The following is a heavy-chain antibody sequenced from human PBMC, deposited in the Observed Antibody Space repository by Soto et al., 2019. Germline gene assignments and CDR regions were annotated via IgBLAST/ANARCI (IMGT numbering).Heavy chain of an antibody. Sequence: ASVKVSCKASGYTFTSYDINWVRQAAGQGLEWMGWMNPNSGNTGYAQKFQGRVTMTRNTSISTAYMELSSLRSEDTAVYYCARGRAYYDFWSGYYRDYYGMDVWGQGTTVTVSS. J-gene: IGHJ6*02. D-gene: IGHD3-3*01. CDR3: ARGRAYYDFWSGYYRDYYGMDV. CDR2: MNPNSGNT. CDR1: GYTFTSYD. V-gene: IGHV1-8*01.